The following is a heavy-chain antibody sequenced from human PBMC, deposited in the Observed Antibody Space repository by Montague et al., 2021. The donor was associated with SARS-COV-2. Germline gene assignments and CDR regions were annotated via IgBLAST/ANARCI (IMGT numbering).Heavy chain of an antibody. V-gene: IGHV4-59*12. CDR2: IYYTGST. CDR3: VYRDYYYYYGMDV. D-gene: IGHD5-12*01. Sequence: SETLSLTCTVSGGSISSYYWTWIRQPPGKGLEWIGYIYYTGSTNYNPSLESRVTISLDTSKNQFSLKLSSVTAADTAVYYCVYRDYYYYYGMDVWGQGTTVTVSS. J-gene: IGHJ6*02. CDR1: GGSISSYY.